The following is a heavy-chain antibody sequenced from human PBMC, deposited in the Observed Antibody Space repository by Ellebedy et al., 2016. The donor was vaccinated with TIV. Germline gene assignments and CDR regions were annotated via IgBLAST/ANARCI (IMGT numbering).Heavy chain of an antibody. Sequence: GGSLRLSCAASGFTFSDHTMNWVRQSPGKGLEWVSSISSSSTYTYYADSVKGRFTMSRDNSKNTLHLQMNSLRVEDTAVYWCARGDYGMIRFGGVGGTIGNWGQGTLVTVSS. D-gene: IGHD3-16*01. J-gene: IGHJ4*02. CDR1: GFTFSDHT. CDR2: ISSSSTYT. CDR3: ARGDYGMIRFGGVGGTIGN. V-gene: IGHV3-21*01.